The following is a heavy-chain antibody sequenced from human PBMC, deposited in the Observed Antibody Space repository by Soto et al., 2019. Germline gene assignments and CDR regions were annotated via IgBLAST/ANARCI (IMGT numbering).Heavy chain of an antibody. Sequence: ASVKVSCKASGYTFTSYYMHWVRQAPGQGLEWMGIINPSGGSTSYAQKFQGRVTMTRDTSTSTVYMELSSLRSEDTAVYYCARVYPSDTRYGYVGNNLFDPWGQRTLVTVSS. V-gene: IGHV1-46*03. CDR3: ARVYPSDTRYGYVGNNLFDP. J-gene: IGHJ5*02. D-gene: IGHD5-18*01. CDR2: INPSGGST. CDR1: GYTFTSYY.